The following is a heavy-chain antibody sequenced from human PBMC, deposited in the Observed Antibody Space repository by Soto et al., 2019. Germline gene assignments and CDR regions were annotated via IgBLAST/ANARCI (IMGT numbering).Heavy chain of an antibody. Sequence: GGSLRLSCSASGFTFSSSTMHWVRQAPGKGLEYVSAITTEGGTTYYADSVKGRFTISRDNSKNTLYLQMSSLRPEDTAVYYCVKLGYSYGQDTGYWGRGTLVTVSS. D-gene: IGHD5-18*01. CDR1: GFTFSSST. CDR2: ITTEGGTT. J-gene: IGHJ4*02. V-gene: IGHV3-64D*06. CDR3: VKLGYSYGQDTGY.